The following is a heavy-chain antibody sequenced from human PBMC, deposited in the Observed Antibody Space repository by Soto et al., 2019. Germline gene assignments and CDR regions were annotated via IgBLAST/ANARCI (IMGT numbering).Heavy chain of an antibody. V-gene: IGHV4-39*07. J-gene: IGHJ2*01. D-gene: IGHD2-2*01. CDR2: VHHSGKT. Sequence: QVQLQESGPGLVKPSETLSLTCAVSGGSVNIGSYYFRWIRQSPGKGLEWIGEVHHSGKTNYSPSRRGRVAISLETSKNQFSLKLNSVTAADTAVYYCARGYHKWYFDFWGRGTLVTVSS. CDR3: ARGYHKWYFDF. CDR1: GGSVNIGSYY.